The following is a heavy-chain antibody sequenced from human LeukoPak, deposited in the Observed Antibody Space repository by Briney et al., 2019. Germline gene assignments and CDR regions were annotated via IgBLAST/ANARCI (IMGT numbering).Heavy chain of an antibody. J-gene: IGHJ4*02. Sequence: GGSLRLSCAASGFTVSSNYMSWVRQAPGKGLEWVGFIRSKAYGGTTEYAASVKGRFTISRDDSKSIAYLQMNSLKTEDTAVYYCTRERGDPRIAAPEDYWGQGTLVTVSS. CDR1: GFTVSSNY. D-gene: IGHD6-13*01. CDR2: IRSKAYGGTT. V-gene: IGHV3-49*04. CDR3: TRERGDPRIAAPEDY.